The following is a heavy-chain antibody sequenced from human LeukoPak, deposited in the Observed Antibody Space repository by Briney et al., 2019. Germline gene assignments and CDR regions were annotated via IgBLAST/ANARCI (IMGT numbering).Heavy chain of an antibody. V-gene: IGHV3-30*02. D-gene: IGHD6-19*01. Sequence: PGGSLRLSCVASGFTFSTYGMHWVRQAPGKGLEWVAFIQYEGSNKVYGDSVKGRFAISRDNSKNTPYLQMNSLRPEDTAVYHCAKDVVGQKWLENYWGQGTRVTVSS. CDR1: GFTFSTYG. CDR3: AKDVVGQKWLENY. J-gene: IGHJ4*02. CDR2: IQYEGSNK.